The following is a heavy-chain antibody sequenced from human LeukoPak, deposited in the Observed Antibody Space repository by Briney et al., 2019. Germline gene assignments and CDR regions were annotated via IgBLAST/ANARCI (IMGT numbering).Heavy chain of an antibody. CDR1: GGTFINYA. CDR3: ASSGGYSSSSAGIDY. Sequence: SVKVSRKASGGTFINYAISWVRQAPGQGLEWMGGIIPIFGTANYAQKFQGRVTITADESTSTAYMELSSLRSEDTAVYYCASSGGYSSSSAGIDYWGQGTLVTVSS. J-gene: IGHJ4*02. V-gene: IGHV1-69*13. D-gene: IGHD6-6*01. CDR2: IIPIFGTA.